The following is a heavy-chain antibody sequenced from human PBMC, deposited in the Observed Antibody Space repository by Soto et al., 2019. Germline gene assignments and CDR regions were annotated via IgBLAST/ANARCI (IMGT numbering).Heavy chain of an antibody. V-gene: IGHV1-69*01. D-gene: IGHD2-15*01. CDR3: ARHLVVVVAATQAYYYGMDV. CDR1: GGTFSSYA. Sequence: QVQLVQSGAEVKKPGSSVKVSCKASGGTFSSYAISWVRQAPGQGLEWMGGIIPIFGTANYAQKFQGRVTITADESTSTAYMELGSLRSEDTAVYYCARHLVVVVAATQAYYYGMDVWGQGTTVTVSS. J-gene: IGHJ6*02. CDR2: IIPIFGTA.